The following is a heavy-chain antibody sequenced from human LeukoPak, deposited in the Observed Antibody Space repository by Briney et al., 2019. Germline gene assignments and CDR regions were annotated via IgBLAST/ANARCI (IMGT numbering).Heavy chain of an antibody. D-gene: IGHD3-22*01. CDR1: GGSISSYS. V-gene: IGHV4-4*07. CDR3: ARGFYDSSGYSEPFDY. CDR2: IFTSGST. J-gene: IGHJ4*02. Sequence: PSETLSLTCTVSGGSISSYSWTWIRQPAGKGLEWIGRIFTSGSTNYNPSLKGRVTISVDTSKNQFSLKMSSVTAADTAVYYCARGFYDSSGYSEPFDYWGQGTLVTVSP.